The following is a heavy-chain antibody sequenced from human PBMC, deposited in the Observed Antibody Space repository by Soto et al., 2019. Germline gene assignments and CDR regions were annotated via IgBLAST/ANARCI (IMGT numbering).Heavy chain of an antibody. CDR1: GFTFNSFA. D-gene: IGHD6-6*01. J-gene: IGHJ4*02. CDR3: AKDQSSTIAGRRGFDY. V-gene: IGHV3-23*01. CDR2: ITGSGGSI. Sequence: EVQLLESGGGFVQPGGSLRLSCAASGFTFNSFAMSWVRQAPGKGLEWVSGITGSGGSIYYADSVKGRFTISRDNSMNTLYLQMNSLRAEDTAVYYCAKDQSSTIAGRRGFDYWGQGALVSVSS.